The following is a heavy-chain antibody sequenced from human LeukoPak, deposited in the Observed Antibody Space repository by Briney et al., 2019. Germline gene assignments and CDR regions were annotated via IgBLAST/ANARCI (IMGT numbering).Heavy chain of an antibody. Sequence: GGSLRHSCAASGFTFSSYWMHWGRQGSGKGLVWVSRIKTDGSSTTYADSVKGRFTISRDNAKNTLYLEMNSLRADDTAVYYCARGGAGRENWFDPWGQGTEVTVST. D-gene: IGHD6-19*01. V-gene: IGHV3-74*01. CDR3: ARGGAGRENWFDP. J-gene: IGHJ5*02. CDR2: IKTDGSST. CDR1: GFTFSSYW.